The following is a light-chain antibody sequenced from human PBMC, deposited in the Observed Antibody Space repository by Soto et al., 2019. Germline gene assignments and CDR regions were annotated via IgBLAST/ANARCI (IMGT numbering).Light chain of an antibody. Sequence: QSALTQPPSASGSPGQSVTISCTGTSSDVGGYNYVSWYQQYPGKVPKLMVYEVNKRPSGVPDRFSGSKSGHTASLTVSGLRADDEADYYCTSYAGGNNVFGTGTKLTVL. CDR3: TSYAGGNNV. CDR1: SSDVGGYNY. J-gene: IGLJ1*01. CDR2: EVN. V-gene: IGLV2-8*01.